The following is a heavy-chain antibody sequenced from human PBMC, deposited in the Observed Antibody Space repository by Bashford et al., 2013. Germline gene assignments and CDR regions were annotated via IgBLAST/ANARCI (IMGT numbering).Heavy chain of an antibody. CDR2: IYSGGST. CDR1: GFTVSSNY. D-gene: IGHD1-26*01. Sequence: GSLRLSCAASGFTVSSNYMSWVRQAPGKGLEWVSVIYSGGSTYYADSVKGRFTISRDNSKNTLYLQMNSLRAEDTAVYYCTKEARWDPDVAYWGQGTLVTVSS. CDR3: TKEARWDPDVAY. V-gene: IGHV3-53*01. J-gene: IGHJ4*02.